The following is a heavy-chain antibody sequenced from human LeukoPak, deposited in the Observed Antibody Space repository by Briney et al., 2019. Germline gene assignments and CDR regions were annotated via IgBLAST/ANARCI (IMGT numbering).Heavy chain of an antibody. V-gene: IGHV4-30-4*01. CDR1: GGSISSGDYY. CDR3: ARWGRWLQLFDP. J-gene: IGHJ5*02. Sequence: SETLSLTCTVSGGSISSGDYYRSWVRQPPGKGLEWIGYIYYSGSTYYNPSLKSRVTISVDTSKNQFSLKLSSVTAADTAVYYCARWGRWLQLFDPWGQGTLVPVSS. CDR2: IYYSGST. D-gene: IGHD5-24*01.